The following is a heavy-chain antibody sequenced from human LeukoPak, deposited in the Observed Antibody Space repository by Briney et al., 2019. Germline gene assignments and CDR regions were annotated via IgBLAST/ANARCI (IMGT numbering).Heavy chain of an antibody. V-gene: IGHV1-18*01. CDR2: ISAYNGNT. J-gene: IGHJ6*03. D-gene: IGHD6-19*01. Sequence: ASVKVSCKASGYTFTSYGISWVRQAPGQGLEWMGWISAYNGNTNYAQKLQGRVTMTTDTSTSTAYMELRSLRSDDTAVYYCARDTLLAVAGTYYYYYMDVWGKGTTVTVSS. CDR1: GYTFTSYG. CDR3: ARDTLLAVAGTYYYYYMDV.